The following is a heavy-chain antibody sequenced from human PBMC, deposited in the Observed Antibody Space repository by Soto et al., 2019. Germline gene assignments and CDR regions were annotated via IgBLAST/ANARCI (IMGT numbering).Heavy chain of an antibody. J-gene: IGHJ4*02. CDR2: ISYDGSNK. CDR1: GFTFSSYG. D-gene: IGHD1-26*01. CDR3: ANDPGRQAGALEY. Sequence: QVQLVESGGGVVQPGRSLRLSCAASGFTFSSYGMHWVRQAPGKGLEWVAVISYDGSNKYYADSVRGRFTISRDNSKNTLYMQMNGMRAEDTAVYYCANDPGRQAGALEYWGQGTLVTVSS. V-gene: IGHV3-30*18.